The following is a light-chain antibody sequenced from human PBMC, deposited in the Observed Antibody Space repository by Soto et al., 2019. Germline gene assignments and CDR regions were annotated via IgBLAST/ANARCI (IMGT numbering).Light chain of an antibody. V-gene: IGLV2-14*03. Sequence: QSALTQPASVSGSPGQSITISCTGTRSDIGADNCVSWYQQHPGKAPKLMIYDVTNRPSGISNRFSGSKSGNTASLTISGLQAEDEADYYCSSCTSSSTLFGGGTKLTVL. CDR2: DVT. CDR1: RSDIGADNC. J-gene: IGLJ2*01. CDR3: SSCTSSSTL.